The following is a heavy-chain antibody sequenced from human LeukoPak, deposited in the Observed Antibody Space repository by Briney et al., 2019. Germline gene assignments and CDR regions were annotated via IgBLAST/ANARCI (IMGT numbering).Heavy chain of an antibody. J-gene: IGHJ4*02. CDR1: GGTFSSYA. Sequence: SVKVSCKASGGTFSSYAISWVRQAPGQGLEWMGGIIPIFGTANYAQKFQGRVTITADESTSTAYMELSSLRSEDTAVYYCARALRITMTPGGYWGQGTLVTVSS. V-gene: IGHV1-69*01. CDR3: ARALRITMTPGGY. D-gene: IGHD3-22*01. CDR2: IIPIFGTA.